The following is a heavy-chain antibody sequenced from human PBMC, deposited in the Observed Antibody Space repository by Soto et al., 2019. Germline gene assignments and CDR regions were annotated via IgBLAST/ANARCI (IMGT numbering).Heavy chain of an antibody. CDR1: GGSISSSNW. J-gene: IGHJ6*02. D-gene: IGHD3-10*01. Sequence: SETLSLTCAVSGGSISSSNWWSWVRQPPGKRLEWIWEFYHSGSTDYNPSLKSRVTISVDKSKNQFSLQLSSVAAADTAVYYCARHILLWFGGLNPPVTEDYYYYGMDVWGQGTRVTVSS. CDR2: FYHSGST. V-gene: IGHV4-4*02. CDR3: ARHILLWFGGLNPPVTEDYYYYGMDV.